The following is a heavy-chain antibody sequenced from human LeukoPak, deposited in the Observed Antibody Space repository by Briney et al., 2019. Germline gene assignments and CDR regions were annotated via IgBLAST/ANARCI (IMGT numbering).Heavy chain of an antibody. CDR1: GFTFSSSG. CDR3: AKDRGSGGWPNYYYYGMDV. J-gene: IGHJ6*02. V-gene: IGHV3-30*02. Sequence: GGSLRLSCAASGFTFSSSGMHWVRQAPGKGLEWVAFIRYGGSYKYYADSVRGRFTIPRDNSKNTLYLQMNSLRAEDTAVYYCAKDRGSGGWPNYYYYGMDVWGQGTTVTVSS. CDR2: IRYGGSYK. D-gene: IGHD3-10*01.